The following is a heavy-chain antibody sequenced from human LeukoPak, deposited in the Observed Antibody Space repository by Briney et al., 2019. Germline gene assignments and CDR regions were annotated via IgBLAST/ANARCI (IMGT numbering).Heavy chain of an antibody. D-gene: IGHD2-15*01. CDR2: INSNGGST. CDR1: GFTFSSYA. V-gene: IGHV3-64*01. J-gene: IGHJ6*03. Sequence: PGGSLRLSCVASGFTFSSYAMHWVRQTPGKGLEYVSGINSNGGSTQYANSVKGRFTISRDNSKHTLCLQMGSLRTEDMAVYYCARAERYCSGGSCYYYYYYMDVWGKGTTVTVSS. CDR3: ARAERYCSGGSCYYYYYYMDV.